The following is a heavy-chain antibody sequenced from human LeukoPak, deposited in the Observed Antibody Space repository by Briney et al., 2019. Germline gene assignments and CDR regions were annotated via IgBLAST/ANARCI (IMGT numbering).Heavy chain of an antibody. J-gene: IGHJ4*02. CDR2: IKQDRSEK. D-gene: IGHD3-3*01. Sequence: PGGSLRLSCAASGFTFTNYWMSWVRQAPGKGLELVANIKQDRSEKYYVDSVKGRFTISRDNAKNSLYLQMNSLRAEDTAVYYCARLREIPVFGVVTKSTSYFDHWGQGTLVTVSS. V-gene: IGHV3-7*01. CDR3: ARLREIPVFGVVTKSTSYFDH. CDR1: GFTFTNYW.